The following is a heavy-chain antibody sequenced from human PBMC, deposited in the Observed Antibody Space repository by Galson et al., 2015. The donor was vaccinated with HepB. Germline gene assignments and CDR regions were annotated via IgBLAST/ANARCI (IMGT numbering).Heavy chain of an antibody. Sequence: SLRLSCAASGFTFSTYGMHCVRQAPGKGLIWVAVISSDGSNQYYADSVKGRFTISRDNSKNTLYLQMNSLRAEDTAVYYCAKDGGSGWSKDAFDIWGQGTMVSVSS. D-gene: IGHD6-19*01. CDR2: ISSDGSNQ. CDR3: AKDGGSGWSKDAFDI. J-gene: IGHJ3*02. CDR1: GFTFSTYG. V-gene: IGHV3-30*18.